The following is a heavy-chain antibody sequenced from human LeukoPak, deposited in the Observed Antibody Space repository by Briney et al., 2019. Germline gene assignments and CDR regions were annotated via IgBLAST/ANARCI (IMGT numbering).Heavy chain of an antibody. Sequence: SDTLSLTCAVYGGSFSSYYWGWIRQPPGKGLEWIGSIHYSGSTNYNPSLKSRVTMSVDTSKNQFSLKLSSVTAADTAVYYCAREVYSSGWYTSNYFDYWGQGTLVTVSS. J-gene: IGHJ4*02. CDR1: GGSFSSYY. CDR2: IHYSGST. CDR3: AREVYSSGWYTSNYFDY. V-gene: IGHV4-34*01. D-gene: IGHD6-19*01.